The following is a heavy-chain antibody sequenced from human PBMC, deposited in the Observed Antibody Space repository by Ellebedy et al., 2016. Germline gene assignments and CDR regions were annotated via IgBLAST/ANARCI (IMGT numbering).Heavy chain of an antibody. Sequence: GESLKISCAASGFTFSDSYMTWIRQAPGKGLEWLAYISSSGTTEYYADSVKGRFTISRDNAKNSTSLQLNSLISEDTAVYYCASPGYCTDIRCSTTFDIWGQGTIVTVSS. J-gene: IGHJ3*02. D-gene: IGHD2-8*02. CDR3: ASPGYCTDIRCSTTFDI. CDR2: ISSSGTTE. CDR1: GFTFSDSY. V-gene: IGHV3-11*01.